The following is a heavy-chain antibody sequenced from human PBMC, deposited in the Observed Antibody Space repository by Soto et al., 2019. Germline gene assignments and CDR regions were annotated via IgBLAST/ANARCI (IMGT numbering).Heavy chain of an antibody. J-gene: IGHJ6*02. V-gene: IGHV4-59*01. CDR1: GGSISSYY. D-gene: IGHD5-12*01. CDR2: IYYSGST. CDR3: ARDWVSGYDTAGTTPLDYYYYGMDV. Sequence: SETLSLTCTVSGGSISSYYWSWIRQPPGKGLEWIGYIYYSGSTNYNPSLKSRVTISVDTSKNQFSLKLSSVTAADTAVYYCARDWVSGYDTAGTTPLDYYYYGMDVWGQGTTVTVSS.